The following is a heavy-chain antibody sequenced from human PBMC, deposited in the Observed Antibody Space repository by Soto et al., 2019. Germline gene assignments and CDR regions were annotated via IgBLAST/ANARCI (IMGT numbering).Heavy chain of an antibody. CDR2: AAYSGGT. Sequence: SETMSLTCTVSGGSIANNNYFWGWVRQPPGKGLEWIGSAAYSGGTYKNPSLKSRVTVSVDTSKNQFSLKLTSVTAADTAVYYCVKCVVGATSHSDFDSWGQGTLVTVSS. J-gene: IGHJ4*02. CDR1: GGSIANNNYF. D-gene: IGHD2-15*01. V-gene: IGHV4-39*01. CDR3: VKCVVGATSHSDFDS.